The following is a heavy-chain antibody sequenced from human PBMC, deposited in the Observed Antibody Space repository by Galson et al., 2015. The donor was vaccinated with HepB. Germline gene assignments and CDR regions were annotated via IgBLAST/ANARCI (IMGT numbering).Heavy chain of an antibody. CDR2: ISYDGSNK. CDR1: GFTFSSYA. J-gene: IGHJ6*02. V-gene: IGHV3-30-3*01. D-gene: IGHD6-13*01. CDR3: AREYSTYHGMDV. Sequence: SLRLSCAASGFTFSSYAMHWVRQAPGKRLEWVAVISYDGSNKYYADSVKGRFTISRDNSKNTLYLQMNSLRAEDTAVYYCAREYSTYHGMDVWGQGTTVTVSS.